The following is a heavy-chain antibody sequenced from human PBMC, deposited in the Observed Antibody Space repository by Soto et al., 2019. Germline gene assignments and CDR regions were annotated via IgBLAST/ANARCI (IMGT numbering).Heavy chain of an antibody. Sequence: GGSLRLSCAASAFTFSSYAMHWVRQAPGKGLEWVAVISYDGSKQYYAESVKGRFTTSRDNSKNTLDLQMNSLRGDDTGVYYCARHRGSTIFGVAIHFDYWGQGTPVTVSS. CDR1: AFTFSSYA. CDR2: ISYDGSKQ. D-gene: IGHD3-3*01. J-gene: IGHJ4*02. CDR3: ARHRGSTIFGVAIHFDY. V-gene: IGHV3-30-3*01.